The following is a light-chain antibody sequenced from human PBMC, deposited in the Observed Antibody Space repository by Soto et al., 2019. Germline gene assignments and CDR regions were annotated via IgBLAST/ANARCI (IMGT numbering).Light chain of an antibody. J-gene: IGKJ4*01. V-gene: IGKV3D-15*01. CDR2: GVS. CDR3: QQYNNWVT. CDR1: QSVSSY. Sequence: EIVLTQSPATLSLSRGERATLSCRASQSVSSYLAWYQQKPGQAPRLLIYGVSTRATGIPARFSGSGSGTEFTLTISSLQSEDFAVYYCQQYNNWVTFGGGTKVDIK.